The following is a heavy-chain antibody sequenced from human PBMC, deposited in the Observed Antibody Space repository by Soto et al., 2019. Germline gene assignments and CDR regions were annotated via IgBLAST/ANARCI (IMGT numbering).Heavy chain of an antibody. Sequence: QDQLVQSGAEVKKPGSSVKVSCKASGGTFSSHTFSWVRQAPGQGLEWMGSIIPALGTATYAQKFQGRVTITADESATTVYMELNSLRSEDTAVYYCATPDFGDYWYFDLWGRGTLVTVSS. CDR1: GGTFSSHT. V-gene: IGHV1-69*08. D-gene: IGHD4-17*01. J-gene: IGHJ2*01. CDR2: IIPALGTA. CDR3: ATPDFGDYWYFDL.